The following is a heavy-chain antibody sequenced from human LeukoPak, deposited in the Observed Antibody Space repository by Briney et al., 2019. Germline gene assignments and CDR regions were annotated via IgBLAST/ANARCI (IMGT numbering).Heavy chain of an antibody. Sequence: SETLSLTCTVSGGSISSYYWSWIRQPPGKGLEWIGYIYYSGSTNYNPSLKSRVTISVDTSKNQFSLKLSSVTAADTAVYYCARVRGDHDYGGNLIDYWGQGTLVTVSS. V-gene: IGHV4-59*12. CDR3: ARVRGDHDYGGNLIDY. J-gene: IGHJ4*02. D-gene: IGHD4-23*01. CDR2: IYYSGST. CDR1: GGSISSYY.